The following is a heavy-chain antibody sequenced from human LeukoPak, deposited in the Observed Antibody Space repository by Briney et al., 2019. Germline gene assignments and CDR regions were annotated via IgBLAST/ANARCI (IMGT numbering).Heavy chain of an antibody. CDR3: ARGPGMVTPPFDL. Sequence: SETLSLTCTVSGGSISRYYWSWIRRPPGKGLEWIGYIDDSGNTNYNPSLKSQVTISVDKSKNQFSLKLSFVTAADTAMYYCARGPGMVTPPFDLWGRGTLVTVSS. CDR1: GGSISRYY. J-gene: IGHJ2*01. CDR2: IDDSGNT. V-gene: IGHV4-59*13. D-gene: IGHD5-18*01.